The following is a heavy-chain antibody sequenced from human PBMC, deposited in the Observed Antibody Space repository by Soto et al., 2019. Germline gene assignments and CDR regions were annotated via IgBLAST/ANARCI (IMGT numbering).Heavy chain of an antibody. J-gene: IGHJ4*02. CDR3: AADPYCGGDCYFDY. CDR1: GFAFFTSA. Sequence: ASVKVSCKASGFAFFTSAIQWVREARGQRLEWMGWIVVGSGNTNYAQKFQERVTITRDMSTNTAYMELTSLRSEDTAVYYCAADPYCGGDCYFDYWGQGTMVTVSS. V-gene: IGHV1-58*02. D-gene: IGHD2-21*02. CDR2: IVVGSGNT.